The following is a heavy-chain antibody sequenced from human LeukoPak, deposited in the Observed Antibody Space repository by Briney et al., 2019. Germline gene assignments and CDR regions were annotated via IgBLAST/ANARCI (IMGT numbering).Heavy chain of an antibody. CDR2: IYYSGST. Sequence: KTSEALSLTCTVSGGSISSGDYYWSWIRQPPGKGLEWIGYIYYSGSTYYNPSLKSRVTISVDTSKNQFSLKLSSVTAADTAVYYCARAKRELERDYYFDYWGQGTLVTVSS. CDR1: GGSISSGDYY. D-gene: IGHD1-26*01. CDR3: ARAKRELERDYYFDY. V-gene: IGHV4-30-4*01. J-gene: IGHJ4*02.